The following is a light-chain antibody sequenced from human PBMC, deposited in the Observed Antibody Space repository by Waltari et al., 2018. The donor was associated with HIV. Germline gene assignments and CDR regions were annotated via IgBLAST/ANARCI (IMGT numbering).Light chain of an antibody. J-gene: IGLJ1*01. CDR3: QSYDSSLSGLYV. CDR1: SSNLGARYA. Sequence: QSVLPQPPSVSGAPGQRVTISCPGRSSNLGARYAVHVYQQLPGTAPKFLIYGNSNRPSGVPDRFSGSKSGTSASLAITGLQAEDEADYYCQSYDSSLSGLYVFGTGTKVTVL. V-gene: IGLV1-40*01. CDR2: GNS.